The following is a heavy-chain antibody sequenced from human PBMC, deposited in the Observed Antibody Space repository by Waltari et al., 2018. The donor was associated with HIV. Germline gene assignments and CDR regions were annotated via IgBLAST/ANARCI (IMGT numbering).Heavy chain of an antibody. CDR3: ARGIVGAKEKNNGMDV. V-gene: IGHV4-61*02. CDR1: GGSISSGSYY. J-gene: IGHJ6*02. Sequence: QVQLQESGPRLVKPSQTLSLTCTVSGGSISSGSYYWSWIRQPAGKGLEWIGRIYTSGSTNDNPSLKSRVTMSVDTSRNEFSLRLSSVTAADTGVYYCARGIVGAKEKNNGMDVWGQGTTVTVSS. D-gene: IGHD1-26*01. CDR2: IYTSGST.